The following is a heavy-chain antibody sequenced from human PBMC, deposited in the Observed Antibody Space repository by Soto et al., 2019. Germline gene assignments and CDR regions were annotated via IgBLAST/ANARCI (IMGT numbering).Heavy chain of an antibody. D-gene: IGHD3-10*01. V-gene: IGHV5-10-1*01. J-gene: IGHJ4*02. CDR1: EYSFPIYW. Sequence: PGESLEISCQAFEYSFPIYWISWVRQMPGAGLEWMGRIDPSDSFATYSPSFQGHVTISADKSTRIVYLQWRSLKASDTATYFCPRHQSGSGKSNFDFWGQGNPGTVSS. CDR3: PRHQSGSGKSNFDF. CDR2: IDPSDSFA.